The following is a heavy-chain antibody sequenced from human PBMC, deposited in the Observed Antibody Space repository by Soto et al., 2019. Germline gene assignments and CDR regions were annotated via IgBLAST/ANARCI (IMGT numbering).Heavy chain of an antibody. J-gene: IGHJ5*02. V-gene: IGHV3-9*01. Sequence: GGSQRVSCTASGFSIYDYSRHWLRPEQGKGLEWVSGINWNSGRIVYADSVKGRFTISRDNAKNSLYLQMNSLRVEDTALYYCVKGGNRHYDFWSDHWGQGTLVTVSS. CDR3: VKGGNRHYDFWSDH. CDR2: INWNSGRI. D-gene: IGHD3-3*01. CDR1: GFSIYDYS.